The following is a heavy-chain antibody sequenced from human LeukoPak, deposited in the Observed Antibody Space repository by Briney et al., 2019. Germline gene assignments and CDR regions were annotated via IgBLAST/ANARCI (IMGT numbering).Heavy chain of an antibody. V-gene: IGHV3-74*01. J-gene: IGHJ3*02. D-gene: IGHD6-13*01. CDR2: INSDGTTT. CDR3: VTGYSSTWYNAFDI. CDR1: GFTFSNYW. Sequence: PGASLRLSCAASGFTFSNYWMHWVRHAPGKGLVWVSRINSDGTTTRYADSVKGRFTISRDNAKNTLYLQMNSLRAEDTAVYYCVTGYSSTWYNAFDIWGQGTMVTVSS.